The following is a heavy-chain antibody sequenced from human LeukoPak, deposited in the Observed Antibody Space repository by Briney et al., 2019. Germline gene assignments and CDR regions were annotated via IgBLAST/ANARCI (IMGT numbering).Heavy chain of an antibody. Sequence: GGSLRLSCAASGFTFSSYEMNWVRQAPGKGLEWVSYISSSGSTIYYADSVKGRFTISRDNAKNSLYLQMNCLRAEDTAVYYCASELAAAAGAIDYWGQGTLVTVSS. D-gene: IGHD6-13*01. CDR3: ASELAAAAGAIDY. CDR1: GFTFSSYE. CDR2: ISSSGSTI. J-gene: IGHJ4*02. V-gene: IGHV3-48*03.